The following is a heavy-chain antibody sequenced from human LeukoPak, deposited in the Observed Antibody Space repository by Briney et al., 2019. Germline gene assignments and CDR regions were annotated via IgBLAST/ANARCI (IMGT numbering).Heavy chain of an antibody. CDR3: ARVAVYSSSWYYFDY. CDR2: INPNSGGT. CDR1: GYTFTSYG. Sequence: ASVKVSCKASGYTFTSYGISWVRQAPGQGLEWMGWINPNSGGTNYAQKFQGRVTMTRDTSISTAYMELSRLRSDDTAVYYCARVAVYSSSWYYFDYWGQGTLVTVSS. D-gene: IGHD6-13*01. V-gene: IGHV1-2*02. J-gene: IGHJ4*02.